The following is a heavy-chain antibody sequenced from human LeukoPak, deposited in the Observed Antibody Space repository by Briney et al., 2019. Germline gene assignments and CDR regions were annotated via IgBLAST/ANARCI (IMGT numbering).Heavy chain of an antibody. CDR1: GFTFSSYW. V-gene: IGHV3-74*01. D-gene: IGHD4-17*01. J-gene: IGHJ4*02. CDR3: ARVFHGGDYGN. Sequence: GGSLRLSCAASGFTFSSYWMHWVRQAPGKGLVWVSRINSDGSSTSYADSVKGRFTISRDNAKNTLYLQMNSLRAEDTAVYYCARVFHGGDYGNWGQGTLVTVSS. CDR2: INSDGSST.